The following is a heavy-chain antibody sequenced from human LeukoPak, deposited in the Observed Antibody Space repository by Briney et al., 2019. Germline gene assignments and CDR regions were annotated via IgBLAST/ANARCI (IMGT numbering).Heavy chain of an antibody. CDR1: GYSVNNIYY. CDR2: ITHDGTT. CDR3: AREGPMFDSGSYSKSVGY. Sequence: SETLSLTCSVSGYSVNNIYYWDWIRQPPGKGLELIGSITHDGTTYYNSALKSRVTISVDTTKNQFSLKVNSVTAADTAVYYCAREGPMFDSGSYSKSVGYWGQGILVTVSS. V-gene: IGHV4-38-2*02. J-gene: IGHJ4*02. D-gene: IGHD3-10*01.